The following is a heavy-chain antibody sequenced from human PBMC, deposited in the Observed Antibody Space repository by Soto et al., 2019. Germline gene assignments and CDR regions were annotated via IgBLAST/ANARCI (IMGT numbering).Heavy chain of an antibody. CDR1: GYTFTGYY. Sequence: ASVKVSCKASGYTFTGYYMHWVRQAPGQGLEWMGWINPNNGGTNYAQKFQGRVTMTRDTSISTAYMELSSLRSDDTAVYYCAREPLYGCSNTSCYNNWFDTWGQGTLVTVSS. CDR3: AREPLYGCSNTSCYNNWFDT. V-gene: IGHV1-2*02. CDR2: INPNNGGT. J-gene: IGHJ5*02. D-gene: IGHD2-2*02.